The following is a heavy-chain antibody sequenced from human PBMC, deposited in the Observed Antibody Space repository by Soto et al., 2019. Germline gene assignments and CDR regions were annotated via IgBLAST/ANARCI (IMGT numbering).Heavy chain of an antibody. CDR3: VSSRSAIYGDAFDV. Sequence: QLQLQESGPGLVKPSETLSLTCSVSGNSISSYFRSWIRQTPGKGLEWVGFIYDSGDTQYNPSLESRATISLDTSKSQFSLRLRSVTAADTATYYCVSSRSAIYGDAFDVWGRGTMVTVSS. CDR1: GNSISSYF. V-gene: IGHV4-59*01. CDR2: IYDSGDT. D-gene: IGHD2-2*01. J-gene: IGHJ3*01.